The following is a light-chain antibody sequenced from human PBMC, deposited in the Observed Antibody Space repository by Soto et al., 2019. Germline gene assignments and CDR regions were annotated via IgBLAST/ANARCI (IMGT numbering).Light chain of an antibody. CDR2: DVS. CDR3: QQFNSYPIT. V-gene: IGKV1-13*02. CDR1: QDIRGA. J-gene: IGKJ5*01. Sequence: AIQVTQSPSSLSASVGDRVTITCRASQDIRGALAWYQQKPGKAPKLLIYDVSTLENEVPSRSSGSSSGTQFTLTISSLQPEDFGTYYCQQFNSYPITFGHGTRLEIK.